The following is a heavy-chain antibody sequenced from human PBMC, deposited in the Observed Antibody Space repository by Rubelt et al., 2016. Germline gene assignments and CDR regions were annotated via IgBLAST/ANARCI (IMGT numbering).Heavy chain of an antibody. D-gene: IGHD2-15*01. J-gene: IGHJ4*02. CDR2: IYYSGST. CDR1: GGSISSSSYY. Sequence: GGSISSSSYYWGWIRQPPGKGLEWIGSIYYSGSTYYNPSLKSRVTISVDTSKNQFSLKLSSVTAADTAVYYCARHCSGGSCYYVDYWGQGTLVTVSS. V-gene: IGHV4-39*01. CDR3: ARHCSGGSCYYVDY.